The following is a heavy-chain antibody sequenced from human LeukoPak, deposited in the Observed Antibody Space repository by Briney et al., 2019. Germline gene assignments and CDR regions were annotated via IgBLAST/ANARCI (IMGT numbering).Heavy chain of an antibody. V-gene: IGHV3-30-3*01. Sequence: PGGSLRLSCAASGLTFSSYAMHWVRQAPGKGLEWVAVISYDGSNKYYADSVKGRFTISRDNSKNTLYLQMNSLRAEDTAVYYCARVGGERWLRTLNWYFDLWGRGTLVTVSS. D-gene: IGHD3-22*01. CDR2: ISYDGSNK. J-gene: IGHJ2*01. CDR3: ARVGGERWLRTLNWYFDL. CDR1: GLTFSSYA.